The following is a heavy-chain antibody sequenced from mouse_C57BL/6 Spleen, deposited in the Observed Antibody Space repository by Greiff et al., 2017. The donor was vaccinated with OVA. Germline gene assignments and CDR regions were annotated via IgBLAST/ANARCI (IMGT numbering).Heavy chain of an antibody. Sequence: QVQLQQSGAELVKPGASVKMSCKASGYTFTSYWITWVKQRPGQGLEWIGEIYPGSGSTNYNEKFKSKATLTVDTSSSTAYMQLSSLTSEDSAVYYGARGYGNLGDYFDYWGQGTTLTVSS. CDR3: ARGYGNLGDYFDY. CDR2: IYPGSGST. J-gene: IGHJ2*01. CDR1: GYTFTSYW. V-gene: IGHV1-55*01. D-gene: IGHD2-1*01.